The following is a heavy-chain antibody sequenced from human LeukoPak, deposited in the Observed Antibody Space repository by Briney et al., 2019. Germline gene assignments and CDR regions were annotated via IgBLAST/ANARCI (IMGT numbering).Heavy chain of an antibody. CDR1: GDSVSNINGA. CDR2: TYYRSKWYF. V-gene: IGHV6-1*01. J-gene: IGHJ4*02. CDR3: TRDLGNTGWYTFDF. Sequence: SQTLSLTCAISGDSVSNINGAWNWIRQSPSRGLEWVGRTYYRSKWYFYYAESLKGRVTISTDTSKNQFSLQLNSVIPEDTAIYYCTRDLGNTGWYTFDFWGQGTLVTVSS. D-gene: IGHD6-19*01.